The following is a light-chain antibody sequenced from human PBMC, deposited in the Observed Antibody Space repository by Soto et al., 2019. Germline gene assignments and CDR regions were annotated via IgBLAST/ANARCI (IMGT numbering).Light chain of an antibody. CDR2: DAS. J-gene: IGKJ1*01. CDR1: QSVSTN. Sequence: EIVMTQSPATLSVSPGERATLSCRASQSVSTNLAWYQQRPGQAPRLLIYDASTRATDIPARFSGSGSGTEFTLTITSLQSEDFAVYYCHQYNNWRTFGQGTKV. V-gene: IGKV3-15*01. CDR3: HQYNNWRT.